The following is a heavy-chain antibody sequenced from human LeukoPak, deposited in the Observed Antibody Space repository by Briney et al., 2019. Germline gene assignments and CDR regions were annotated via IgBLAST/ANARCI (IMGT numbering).Heavy chain of an antibody. D-gene: IGHD3-22*01. CDR3: ARDSSGQGDY. J-gene: IGHJ4*02. CDR1: GFTFSDHY. CDR2: SKNKANNYIT. Sequence: GGSLRLSCAASGFTFSDHYIDWVRQAPGKGLEWVGRSKNKANNYITQYAAFVQGRFTISRDNSKNSLYLQINSLKTEDTAVYYCARDSSGQGDYWGQGTLVTVSS. V-gene: IGHV3-72*01.